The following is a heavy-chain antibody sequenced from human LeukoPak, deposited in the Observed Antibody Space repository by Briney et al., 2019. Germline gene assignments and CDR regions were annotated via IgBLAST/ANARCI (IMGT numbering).Heavy chain of an antibody. CDR3: TKSRGYTSGWYGGY. CDR2: ISGSGGST. V-gene: IGHV3-23*01. CDR1: GFTFSSYA. Sequence: GGSLRLSCAASGFTFSSYAMNWVRQAPGKGLEWVSGISGSGGSTYYADSVKGRFTISRDNSKNTLYLQMNSLRAEDTAVYYCTKSRGYTSGWYGGYWGQGTLVTVSS. D-gene: IGHD6-19*01. J-gene: IGHJ4*02.